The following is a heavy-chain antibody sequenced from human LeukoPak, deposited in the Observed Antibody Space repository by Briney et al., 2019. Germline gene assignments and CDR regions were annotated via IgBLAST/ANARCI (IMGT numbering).Heavy chain of an antibody. CDR3: AKDLIAAVTDGY. Sequence: GGSLRLSCAASGFTFSSYAMSWVRQAPGKGLEWGSPIFGSGGSTYYAESVKGRFTISRDNSKKTLYLQKKSLRDEDTAVYYCAKDLIAAVTDGYWGQGTLVTVSS. CDR1: GFTFSSYA. J-gene: IGHJ4*02. V-gene: IGHV3-23*01. CDR2: IFGSGGST. D-gene: IGHD4-11*01.